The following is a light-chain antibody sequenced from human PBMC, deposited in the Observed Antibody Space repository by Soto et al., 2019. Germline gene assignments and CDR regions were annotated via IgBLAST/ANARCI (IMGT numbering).Light chain of an antibody. CDR2: GAS. Sequence: SLSPVERATLSCMASQSVSSSYLAWYQQKPGQAPRLLIYGASSRATGIPDRFSGSGSGTDFTLTISRLEPEDFAVYYCQQYGSSPRTFGQGTKVDIK. V-gene: IGKV3-20*01. J-gene: IGKJ2*01. CDR1: QSVSSSY. CDR3: QQYGSSPRT.